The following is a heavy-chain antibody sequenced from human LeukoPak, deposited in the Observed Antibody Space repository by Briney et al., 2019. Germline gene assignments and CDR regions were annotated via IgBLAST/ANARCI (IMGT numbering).Heavy chain of an antibody. Sequence: GASLQISCKGSGYTFTNYWIGWVRQMPGKGLEWLGITYPNDSDTTYSPSFQGLVTISADKSISTAYLQWSSLKASDTAMYYCARHRGYNYGYSDYGGQGTLVTVSS. V-gene: IGHV5-51*01. J-gene: IGHJ4*02. CDR1: GYTFTNYW. CDR2: TYPNDSDT. D-gene: IGHD5-18*01. CDR3: ARHRGYNYGYSDY.